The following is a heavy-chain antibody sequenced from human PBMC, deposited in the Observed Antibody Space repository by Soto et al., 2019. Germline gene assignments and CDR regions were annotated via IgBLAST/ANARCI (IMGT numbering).Heavy chain of an antibody. CDR3: ARGGKTYYDFWSRAFDI. CDR1: GGSFSGYY. D-gene: IGHD3-3*01. Sequence: SPTLSLTCAVYGGSFSGYYWSWIRQPPGKGLEWIGEISHTGSSNNNPSLKSRVTISVDTSKNQFSLKLSSVTAADTAVYYCARGGKTYYDFWSRAFDIWGQGTMVTVSS. CDR2: ISHTGSS. J-gene: IGHJ3*02. V-gene: IGHV4-34*01.